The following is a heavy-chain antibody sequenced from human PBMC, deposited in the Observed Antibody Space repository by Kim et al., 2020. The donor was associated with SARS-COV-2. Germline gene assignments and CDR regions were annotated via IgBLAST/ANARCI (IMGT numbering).Heavy chain of an antibody. Sequence: ASVKVSCKTSGYTFTSFSITWVRQAPGQGLEWLGWISPYNGYTDYAQHLQDRVTMTTDTSTSTAYMDLRDIKSDDTAVYYCAITHVVVVTDNPTCFDSWGQGTLVTVSS. J-gene: IGHJ4*02. D-gene: IGHD2-21*02. CDR3: AITHVVVVTDNPTCFDS. V-gene: IGHV1-18*04. CDR1: GYTFTSFS. CDR2: ISPYNGYT.